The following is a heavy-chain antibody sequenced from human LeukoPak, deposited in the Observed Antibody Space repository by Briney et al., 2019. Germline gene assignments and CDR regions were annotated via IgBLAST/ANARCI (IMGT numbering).Heavy chain of an antibody. CDR1: GFTFSSYA. V-gene: IGHV3-30-3*01. J-gene: IGHJ4*02. CDR2: ISYDRSNK. D-gene: IGHD3-16*01. Sequence: GGSLRLSCAAPGFTFSSYAMHWVRQAPGKGLEWVAVISYDRSNKYYADSVKGRFTISRDNSKNTLYLQMNSLRAEDTAVYYCARDLGGYPDDPQYYFDYWGQGTLVTVSS. CDR3: ARDLGGYPDDPQYYFDY.